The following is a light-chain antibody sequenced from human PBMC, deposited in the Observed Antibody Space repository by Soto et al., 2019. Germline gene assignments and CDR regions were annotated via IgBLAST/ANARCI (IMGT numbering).Light chain of an antibody. CDR3: SAYTSSSTLAV. CDR1: SSDVGGYNY. CDR2: DVS. V-gene: IGLV2-14*01. J-gene: IGLJ1*01. Sequence: QSALTQPASVSGSPGQSITISCTGTSSDVGGYNYVSWYQQHPGKAPKLMIYDVSNRPSGVSNRFSGSKSGNTASLTISGLQAEDEAEYYGSAYTSSSTLAVFGTGTKLTVL.